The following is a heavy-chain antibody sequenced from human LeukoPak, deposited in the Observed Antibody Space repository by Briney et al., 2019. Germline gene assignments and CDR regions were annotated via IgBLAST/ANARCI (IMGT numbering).Heavy chain of an antibody. V-gene: IGHV1-2*02. CDR2: INPNSGGT. Sequence: AASVKVSCKASGYTFTGYYMHWVRQAPGQGLEWMGWINPNSGGTNYAQKFQGRVTMTRDTSISTAYMELSRLRSDDTAVYYCARDRLWSGGGWFDPWGQGTLVTVSS. D-gene: IGHD3-10*01. CDR1: GYTFTGYY. CDR3: ARDRLWSGGGWFDP. J-gene: IGHJ5*02.